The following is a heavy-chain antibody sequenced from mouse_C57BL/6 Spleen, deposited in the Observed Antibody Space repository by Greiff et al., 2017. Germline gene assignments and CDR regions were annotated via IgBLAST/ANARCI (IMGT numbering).Heavy chain of an antibody. V-gene: IGHV1-55*01. CDR1: GYTFTSYW. CDR3: ARLRGGYFDV. J-gene: IGHJ1*03. CDR2: LYPGSGST. Sequence: QVQLQQPGAELVKPGASVKMSCKASGYTFTSYWITWVKQRPGQGLGWIGDLYPGSGSTNYNEKFKSKATLTVDTSSSTAYVQLSSLTSEDSAVYYCARLRGGYFDVWGTGTTVTVSS.